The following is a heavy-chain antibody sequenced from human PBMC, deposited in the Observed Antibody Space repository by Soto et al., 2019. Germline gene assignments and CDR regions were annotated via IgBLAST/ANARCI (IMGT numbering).Heavy chain of an antibody. V-gene: IGHV4-30-4*01. CDR3: DIDLLDTTVDYYFDS. D-gene: IGHD4-17*01. Sequence: SETLSLTCTVSGGSLSSGTYYWSWIRQPPGKGLEWIGYIYHSGSSQSNPSLKSRVTISIDTSKNQFSLELRSVTAADTAVYYCDIDLLDTTVDYYFDSWGPGRLVTVSS. J-gene: IGHJ4*01. CDR1: GGSLSSGTYY. CDR2: IYHSGSS.